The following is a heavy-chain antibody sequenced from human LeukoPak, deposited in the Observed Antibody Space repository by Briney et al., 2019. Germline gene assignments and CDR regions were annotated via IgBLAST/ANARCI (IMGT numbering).Heavy chain of an antibody. CDR1: GGSFSGYY. V-gene: IGHV4-34*01. Sequence: KASETLSLTCAVYGGSFSGYYWSWIRQPPGKGLEWIGEINHSGSTNYNPSLKSRVTISVDTSKNQFSLKLSSVTAADTAVYYCAREVTYWFDPWGQGTLVTVSS. D-gene: IGHD2/OR15-2a*01. CDR2: INHSGST. CDR3: AREVTYWFDP. J-gene: IGHJ5*02.